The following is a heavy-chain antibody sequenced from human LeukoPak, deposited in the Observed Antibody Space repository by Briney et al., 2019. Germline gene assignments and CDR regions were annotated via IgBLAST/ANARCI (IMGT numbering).Heavy chain of an antibody. J-gene: IGHJ4*02. D-gene: IGHD1-26*01. V-gene: IGHV3-48*03. CDR3: TTDHVGATVEFDS. CDR1: GSTFSSHE. CDR2: ISSSGSSV. Sequence: PGGSLRLSCAASGSTFSSHEMNWVRQAPGEGLEWISYISSSGSSVKYADSVKGRFTISRDNAKNSLYLQMDSLRAEDTAIYYCTTDHVGATVEFDSWGQGTLATVSS.